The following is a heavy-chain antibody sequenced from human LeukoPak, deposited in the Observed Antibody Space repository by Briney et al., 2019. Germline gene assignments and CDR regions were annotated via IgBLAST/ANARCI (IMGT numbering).Heavy chain of an antibody. V-gene: IGHV4-39*07. Sequence: KPSETLSLTCTVSGGSISSSSYYWGWIRQPPGKGLEWIGSIYYSGSTYYNPSLKSRVAISVDTSKNQFSLKLSSVTAADTAVYYCAREAYYYGSSGYRRFDYWGQGTLVTVSP. CDR2: IYYSGST. D-gene: IGHD3-22*01. CDR3: AREAYYYGSSGYRRFDY. J-gene: IGHJ4*02. CDR1: GGSISSSSYY.